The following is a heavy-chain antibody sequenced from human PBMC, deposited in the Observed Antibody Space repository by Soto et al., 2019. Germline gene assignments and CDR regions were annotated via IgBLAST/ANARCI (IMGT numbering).Heavy chain of an antibody. Sequence: ASVKVSCKASGYTFTSYDINWVRQATGQGLEWMGWMNPNSGNTGYAQKFQGRVTMTRNTSIGTAYMELGSLRSEDTAVYYCASPGPRNWFAPRGQGTLVPVSS. CDR2: MNPNSGNT. V-gene: IGHV1-8*01. CDR1: GYTFTSYD. J-gene: IGHJ5*02. CDR3: ASPGPRNWFAP.